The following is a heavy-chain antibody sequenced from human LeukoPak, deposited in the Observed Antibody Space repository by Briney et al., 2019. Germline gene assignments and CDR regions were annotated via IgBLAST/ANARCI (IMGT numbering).Heavy chain of an antibody. V-gene: IGHV1-18*01. CDR3: ARGGTYYPCIDY. CDR1: GCSFCTTY. CDR2: ISAYNGGT. J-gene: IGHJ4*01. D-gene: IGHD1-26*01. Sequence: ASVRVSCKASGCSFCTTYINWVRQAPGQGLEWMGRISAYNGGTAYAQKFQGRVTMTTDSSTTTAYMDLASLRSDDTAVYYCARGGTYYPCIDYWGQGTLVTVSS.